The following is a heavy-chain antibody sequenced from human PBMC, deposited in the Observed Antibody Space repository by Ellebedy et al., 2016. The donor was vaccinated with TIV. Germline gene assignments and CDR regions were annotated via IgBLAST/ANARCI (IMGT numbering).Heavy chain of an antibody. D-gene: IGHD1-26*01. CDR3: ARQGVGAKGAYDS. Sequence: ASVKVSCKASGYTFSDYYMHWVRQAPGQGLEWMGWINPDSGAADYAQMFQGRIRMTRDTSSNTAYMELNRLRYGDTAVYYCARQGVGAKGAYDSWGQGTLVTVSS. CDR1: GYTFSDYY. CDR2: INPDSGAA. J-gene: IGHJ4*02. V-gene: IGHV1-2*02.